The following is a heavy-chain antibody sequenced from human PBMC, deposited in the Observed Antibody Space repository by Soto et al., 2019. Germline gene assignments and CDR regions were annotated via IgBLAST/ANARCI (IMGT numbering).Heavy chain of an antibody. V-gene: IGHV3-23*01. Sequence: GGALRLSCAASGFTFSSYAMSWVRQAPGKGLEWVSAISGSGGSTYYADSVKGRFTISRDNSKNTLYLQMNSLRAEDTAVYYCAKSHYYDSSGYYFRGYFDYWGQGTLVTVSS. J-gene: IGHJ4*02. CDR2: ISGSGGST. CDR3: AKSHYYDSSGYYFRGYFDY. CDR1: GFTFSSYA. D-gene: IGHD3-22*01.